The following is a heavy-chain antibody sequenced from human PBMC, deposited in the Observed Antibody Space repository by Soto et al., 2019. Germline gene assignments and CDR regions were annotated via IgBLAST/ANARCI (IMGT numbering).Heavy chain of an antibody. CDR3: NRPLHFADYVAFDY. V-gene: IGHV3-49*04. CDR2: IRSKAYGATT. Sequence: GGSLRLSCTNSGFTFGSYAMSWVRQAPGKGLEWVGFIRSKAYGATTEYAASVRGRFTISRDDSKSIAYLQIDSLKTEDTAIYYCNRPLHFADYVAFDYWGQGTLVTV. D-gene: IGHD4-17*01. J-gene: IGHJ4*02. CDR1: GFTFGSYA.